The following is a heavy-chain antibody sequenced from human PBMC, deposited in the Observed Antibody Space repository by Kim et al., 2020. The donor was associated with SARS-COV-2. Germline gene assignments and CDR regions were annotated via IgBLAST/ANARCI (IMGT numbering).Heavy chain of an antibody. CDR1: GGTFSSYA. CDR2: IIPIFGTA. V-gene: IGHV1-69*13. Sequence: SVKVSCKASGGTFSSYAISWVRQAPGQGLEWMGGIIPIFGTANYAQKFQGRVTITADESTSTAYMELSSLRSEDTAVYYCARDPIAAAGKTPDDYWGQGTLVTVSS. J-gene: IGHJ4*02. CDR3: ARDPIAAAGKTPDDY. D-gene: IGHD6-13*01.